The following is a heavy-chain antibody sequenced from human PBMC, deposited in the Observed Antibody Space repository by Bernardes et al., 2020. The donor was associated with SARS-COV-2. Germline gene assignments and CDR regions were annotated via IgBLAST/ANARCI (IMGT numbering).Heavy chain of an antibody. V-gene: IGHV3-11*06. CDR1: GFTFSDYY. D-gene: IGHD2-15*01. J-gene: IGHJ6*02. CDR3: ARDSEDTYYYGMDV. Sequence: GSLRLSCAASGFTFSDYYMSWIRQAPGKGLEWVSYISSSSSYTNYADSVKGRFTISRDNAKNSLYLQMNSLRAEDTAVYYCARDSEDTYYYGMDVWGQGTTVTVSS. CDR2: ISSSSSYT.